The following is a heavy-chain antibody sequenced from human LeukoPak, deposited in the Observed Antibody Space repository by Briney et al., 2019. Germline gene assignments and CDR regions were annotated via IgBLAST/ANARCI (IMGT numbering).Heavy chain of an antibody. J-gene: IGHJ4*02. CDR3: ARDSRYCTNGVCYNRHDY. V-gene: IGHV4-4*07. CDR2: IYTSGST. CDR1: GGSISSYY. D-gene: IGHD2-8*01. Sequence: PSETLSPTCTVSGGSISSYYWSWIRQPAGKGLEWIGRIYTSGSTNYNPSLKSRVTMSVDTSKNQFSLKLSSVTAADTAVYYCARDSRYCTNGVCYNRHDYWGQGTLVTVSS.